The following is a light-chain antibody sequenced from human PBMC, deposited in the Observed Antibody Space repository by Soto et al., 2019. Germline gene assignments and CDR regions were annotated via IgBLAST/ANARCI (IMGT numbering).Light chain of an antibody. CDR1: QSVSSSY. V-gene: IGKV3-20*01. J-gene: IGKJ2*01. CDR3: QQYGSSPYT. CDR2: GAS. Sequence: EIVLTQSPGTLSLSPGEGATLSCRASQSVSSSYLAWYQQRPGQAPRLLIYGASSRATGIPDRFSGSGSETDFSLTISRLEPEDFTVYYCQQYGSSPYTFGQGTKLDIK.